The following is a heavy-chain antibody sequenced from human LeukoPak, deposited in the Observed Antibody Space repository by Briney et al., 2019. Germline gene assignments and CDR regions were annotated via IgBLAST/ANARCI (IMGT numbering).Heavy chain of an antibody. Sequence: SETLSLTCTVSGGSISSGGYYWRWIRQHPGKGLEWIGYIYYSGSTYYNPSLKSRVTISVDTSKNQFSLKLSSVTAADTAVYYCARVGYCSSTSCYSFGWFDPWGQGTLVTVSS. CDR2: IYYSGST. J-gene: IGHJ5*02. CDR1: GGSISSGGYY. D-gene: IGHD2-2*02. V-gene: IGHV4-31*03. CDR3: ARVGYCSSTSCYSFGWFDP.